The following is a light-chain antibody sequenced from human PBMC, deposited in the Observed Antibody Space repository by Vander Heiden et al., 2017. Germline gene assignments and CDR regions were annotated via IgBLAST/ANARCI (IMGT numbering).Light chain of an antibody. Sequence: SYELTQPPSVSVSPGQTARITCSGDPLGNKYVCWYQQRSGQSPVLVIYQDNKRPSGIPERFSGSNSGNTATLTISGTQAVDEADYYCQAWDSSIAVFGGGTKLTVL. CDR3: QAWDSSIAV. J-gene: IGLJ2*01. CDR1: PLGNKY. CDR2: QDN. V-gene: IGLV3-1*01.